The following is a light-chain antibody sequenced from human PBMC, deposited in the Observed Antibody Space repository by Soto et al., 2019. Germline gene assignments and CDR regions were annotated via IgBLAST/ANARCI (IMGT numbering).Light chain of an antibody. CDR1: QSVASRN. CDR2: GAS. V-gene: IGKV3-15*01. J-gene: IGKJ1*01. Sequence: EIVLTQSPGTRSLSPWERATLSCRASQSVASRNLAWYQQKPGQAPRLLIYGASTRATGIPARFSGSGSGTEFTLTISSLQSEDFAVYYCQQYNNWRTFGQGTKVDI. CDR3: QQYNNWRT.